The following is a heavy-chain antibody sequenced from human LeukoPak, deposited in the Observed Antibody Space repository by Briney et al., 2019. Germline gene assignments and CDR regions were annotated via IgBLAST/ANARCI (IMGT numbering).Heavy chain of an antibody. Sequence: SETLSLTCTVSGGSTSSNSWNWIRQPPGRGLEWIGFMYYRGSTNFNPSLRSRVTMSVDTSKNQFSLKLSSVTAADTAVYYCARGDSSESEWFDLWGQGTLVTVSS. D-gene: IGHD3-22*01. V-gene: IGHV4-59*12. CDR1: GGSTSSNS. CDR3: ARGDSSESEWFDL. J-gene: IGHJ5*02. CDR2: MYYRGST.